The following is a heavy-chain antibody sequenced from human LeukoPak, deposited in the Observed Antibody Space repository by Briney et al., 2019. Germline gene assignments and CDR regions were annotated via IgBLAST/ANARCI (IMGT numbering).Heavy chain of an antibody. CDR1: GFTFSDYY. CDR3: ARAKSLDFWTTYFFDF. J-gene: IGHJ4*02. V-gene: IGHV3-11*04. Sequence: GGSLRLSCAASGFTFSDYYMTWIRQAPGKGLEWISYISSTGDSMYYADSVKGRFTISRDNAENSLYLQMNSLTADDTAMYYCARAKSLDFWTTYFFDFWGQGTLVSVSS. CDR2: ISSTGDSM. D-gene: IGHD3-3*01.